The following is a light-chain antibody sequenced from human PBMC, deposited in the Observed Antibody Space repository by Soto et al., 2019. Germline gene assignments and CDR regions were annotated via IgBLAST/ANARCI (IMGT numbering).Light chain of an antibody. CDR3: RQYGSSPSYT. CDR1: QPINTY. V-gene: IGKV1-39*01. J-gene: IGKJ2*01. Sequence: DIQMTQSPSSLSASVGDRVTITCRASQPINTYLNWYQLTPGKAPRLLIYGAFTLQSGVPSRFSGSGSATDFTLTISRLEPEDFAVYYCRQYGSSPSYTFGQGTKLEIK. CDR2: GAF.